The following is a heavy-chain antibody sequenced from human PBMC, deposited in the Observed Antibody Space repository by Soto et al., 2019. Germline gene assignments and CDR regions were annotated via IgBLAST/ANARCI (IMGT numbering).Heavy chain of an antibody. J-gene: IGHJ4*02. CDR1: GYSFTTYW. CDR2: IFPGDSDT. D-gene: IGHD5-18*01. CDR3: ARSLYGYGYDF. Sequence: EVQLVQSGAEVKKPGESLKISCKGSGYSFTTYWIGWVRQMPGKGLEWVGLIFPGDSDTRYSPSFQGQVAISADKSINTAYLQWSSLKASDTAMYYCARSLYGYGYDFWGQGTLVTVSS. V-gene: IGHV5-51*01.